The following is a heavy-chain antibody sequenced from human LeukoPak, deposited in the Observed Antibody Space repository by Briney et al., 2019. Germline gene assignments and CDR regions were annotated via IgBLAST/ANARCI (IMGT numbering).Heavy chain of an antibody. CDR1: GYTFTSYY. V-gene: IGHV1-46*01. CDR3: AREGVPSGSYREPFDY. D-gene: IGHD1-26*01. Sequence: ASVKVSCKASGYTFTSYYMHWVRQAPGQGLEWMGIINPSGGSTSYAQKFQGRVTMTRDMSTSTVYMELSSLRSEGTAVYYCAREGVPSGSYREPFDYWGQGTLVTVSS. J-gene: IGHJ4*02. CDR2: INPSGGST.